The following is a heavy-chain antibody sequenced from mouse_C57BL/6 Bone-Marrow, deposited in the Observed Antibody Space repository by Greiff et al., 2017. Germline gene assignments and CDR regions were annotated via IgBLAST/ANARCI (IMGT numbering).Heavy chain of an antibody. CDR3: ARQDYGSRLDY. D-gene: IGHD1-1*01. CDR1: GFTFSSYG. Sequence: DVMLVESGGDLVKPGGSLKLSCAASGFTFSSYGMSWVRQTPDKRLEWVATISSGGSYTYYPDSVKGRFTISRDNAKNTLYLQMSSLTSEDTAMNYCARQDYGSRLDYWGQGTTLTVSS. J-gene: IGHJ2*01. V-gene: IGHV5-6*02. CDR2: ISSGGSYT.